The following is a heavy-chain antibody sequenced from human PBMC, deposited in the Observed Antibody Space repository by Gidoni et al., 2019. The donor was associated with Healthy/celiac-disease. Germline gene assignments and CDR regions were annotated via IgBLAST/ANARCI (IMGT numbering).Heavy chain of an antibody. J-gene: IGHJ6*02. V-gene: IGHV1-2*02. CDR1: GYTFTGYY. D-gene: IGHD2-15*01. CDR2: INPNSGGT. CDR3: ARVLHCSGGSCYSGRYYYYGMDV. Sequence: QVQLVQSGAEVKKPGASVKVSCKASGYTFTGYYMHWVRPAPGQGLEWMGWINPNSGGTNYAQKFQGRVTMTRDTSISTAYMELSRLRSDDTAVYYCARVLHCSGGSCYSGRYYYYGMDVWGQGTTVTVSS.